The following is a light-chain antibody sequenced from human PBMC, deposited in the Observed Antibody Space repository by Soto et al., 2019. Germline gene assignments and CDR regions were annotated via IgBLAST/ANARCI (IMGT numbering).Light chain of an antibody. V-gene: IGLV2-14*01. CDR1: SSDVGGYNY. J-gene: IGLJ3*02. CDR2: DVS. Sequence: QSVLTQPASVSGSPGQSITISCTGTSSDVGGYNYVSWYQQHPGKAPKLMIYDVSNLPSGVSNRFSGSKSGNTASLTISGLQAEDEADYYCSSYTSSSSGVFGGGTKVTVL. CDR3: SSYTSSSSGV.